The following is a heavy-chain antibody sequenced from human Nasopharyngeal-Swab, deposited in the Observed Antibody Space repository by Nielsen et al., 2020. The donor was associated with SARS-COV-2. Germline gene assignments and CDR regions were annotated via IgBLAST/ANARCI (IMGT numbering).Heavy chain of an antibody. CDR3: AKDPRVRVVAALNWFDA. J-gene: IGHJ5*02. CDR1: GFTFSSYA. Sequence: GESLKISCAASGFTFSSYALSLVRQAPGKGLEWVSAIRGSGGSTYYADSVKGRFTISRDNSKNTLYLQMNSLRAEDTAVYYCAKDPRVRVVAALNWFDAWGQGSLVTVSS. D-gene: IGHD2-15*01. V-gene: IGHV3-23*01. CDR2: IRGSGGST.